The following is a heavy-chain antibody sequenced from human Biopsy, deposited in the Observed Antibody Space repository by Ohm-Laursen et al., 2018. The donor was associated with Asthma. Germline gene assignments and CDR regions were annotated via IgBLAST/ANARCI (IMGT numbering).Heavy chain of an antibody. CDR2: ISYDGTNK. J-gene: IGHJ6*02. D-gene: IGHD1-20*01. V-gene: IGHV3-30*03. CDR3: ARDLRSDNWNPWGMDV. CDR1: GFAFSNFA. Sequence: SLRLSCAASGFAFSNFAMNWVRQAPGKGLEWVAVISYDGTNKDYADSVKGRFTFSRDNSQNTLSLEMNSLRVEDTAVYYCARDLRSDNWNPWGMDVWGLGTTVTVAS.